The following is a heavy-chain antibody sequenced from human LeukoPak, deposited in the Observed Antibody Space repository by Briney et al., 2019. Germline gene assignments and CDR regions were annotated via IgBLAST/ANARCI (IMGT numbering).Heavy chain of an antibody. J-gene: IGHJ4*02. D-gene: IGHD2-21*01. V-gene: IGHV3-30*02. Sequence: GGSLRLSCAASGVTFSSFGMHWVRQAPGKGLEWVAFIRYDGTDKYYADSVKGRFTISRDNSKNTLYLQMNSLRPEDTAVYYCAPRVVVITAPFDYWVQGTLVTVSS. CDR2: IRYDGTDK. CDR3: APRVVVITAPFDY. CDR1: GVTFSSFG.